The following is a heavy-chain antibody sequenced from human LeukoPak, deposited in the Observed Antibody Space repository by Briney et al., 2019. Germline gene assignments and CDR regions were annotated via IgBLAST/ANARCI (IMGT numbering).Heavy chain of an antibody. Sequence: GGSLRLSCAASGITFSSYAMHWVRQAPGKGLEWVAVISYDGSNKYYADSVKGRFTISRDNSKNTLYLQMNSLRAEDTAVYYCARDPDYDFWSGYYPPFDYWGQGTLVTVSS. J-gene: IGHJ4*02. CDR3: ARDPDYDFWSGYYPPFDY. CDR2: ISYDGSNK. D-gene: IGHD3-3*01. CDR1: GITFSSYA. V-gene: IGHV3-30-3*01.